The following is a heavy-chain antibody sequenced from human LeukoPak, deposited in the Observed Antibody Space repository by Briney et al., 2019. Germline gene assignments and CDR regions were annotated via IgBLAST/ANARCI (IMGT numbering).Heavy chain of an antibody. Sequence: ASVKVSCKASGYTFTSYGISWVRQAPGQGLEWMGWISAYNGNTNYAQKLQGRVTMTTDTSTSTAYMELRSLRSDDTAVYYCARVRSGYDSGPYDYWGQGTLVTVSS. CDR2: ISAYNGNT. CDR3: ARVRSGYDSGPYDY. CDR1: GYTFTSYG. V-gene: IGHV1-18*01. J-gene: IGHJ4*02. D-gene: IGHD5-12*01.